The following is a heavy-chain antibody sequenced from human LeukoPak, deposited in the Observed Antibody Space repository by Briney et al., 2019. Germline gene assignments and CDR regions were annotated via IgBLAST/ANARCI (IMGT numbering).Heavy chain of an antibody. D-gene: IGHD2-2*01. CDR1: GFTFSSYG. J-gene: IGHJ6*02. CDR3: ARELGGSASTYGMDV. CDR2: IWYDGGNK. Sequence: GGSLRLSCATSGFTFSSYGMHWVRQAPGRGLEWVAVIWYDGGNKYYGDSVRGRFTISRDHSKNTLYLQMNSLRAEDTAVYFCARELGGSASTYGMDVWGQGTTVTVSS. V-gene: IGHV3-33*01.